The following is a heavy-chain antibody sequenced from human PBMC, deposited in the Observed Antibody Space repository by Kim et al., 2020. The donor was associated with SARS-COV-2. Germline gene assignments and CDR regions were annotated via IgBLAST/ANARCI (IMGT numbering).Heavy chain of an antibody. Sequence: SETLSLTCTVSGGSISSSSYYWGWIRQPPGKGLEWIGSIYYSGSTYYNPSLKSRVTISVDTSKNQFSLKLSSVTAADTAVYYCARDMDPTVSHFDYWGQGTLVTVSS. J-gene: IGHJ4*02. D-gene: IGHD4-17*01. CDR2: IYYSGST. V-gene: IGHV4-39*07. CDR1: GGSISSSSYY. CDR3: ARDMDPTVSHFDY.